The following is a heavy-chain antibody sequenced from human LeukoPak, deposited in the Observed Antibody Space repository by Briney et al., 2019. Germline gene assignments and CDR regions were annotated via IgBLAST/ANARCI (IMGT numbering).Heavy chain of an antibody. D-gene: IGHD2-2*01. CDR1: GFTFSSYG. CDR3: ARLPAYCSSTSCYYDY. CDR2: IRYDGSNK. V-gene: IGHV3-30*02. Sequence: GGSLRLSCVASGFTFSSYGMHWVRQAPGKGLEWEAFIRYDGSNKYYADSVKGRFTISRDNAKNSLFLQMNSLRAEDTAVYYCARLPAYCSSTSCYYDYWGQGTLVTVSS. J-gene: IGHJ4*02.